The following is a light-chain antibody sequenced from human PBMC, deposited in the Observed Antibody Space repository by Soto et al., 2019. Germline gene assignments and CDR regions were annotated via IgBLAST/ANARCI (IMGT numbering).Light chain of an antibody. CDR1: QDINNY. CDR3: QQYDRLPPT. CDR2: DAF. Sequence: IQMTQSPSSLSASVGDRVTITCPARQDINNYFTWYQQKPGKAPKLLIFDAFKLDTGVPSRFSGSVSGTDFTFPITSLQPEDIATYFCQQYDRLPPTFGGGTRVEI. V-gene: IGKV1-33*01. J-gene: IGKJ4*01.